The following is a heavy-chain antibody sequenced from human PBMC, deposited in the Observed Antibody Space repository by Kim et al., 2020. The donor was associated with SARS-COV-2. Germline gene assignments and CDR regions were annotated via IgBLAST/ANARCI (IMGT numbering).Heavy chain of an antibody. Sequence: GESLKISCKGSGYSFTSYWIGFVRPLPLPVLEWMGIIYPGDSDTRYSPSFQGQVTISADKSISTAYLQWSSLKASDTAMYYCARSIAAGQGQHGYYYYGMDVWGQGTTVTVSS. V-gene: IGHV5-51*01. D-gene: IGHD6-13*01. CDR2: IYPGDSDT. CDR3: ARSIAAGQGQHGYYYYGMDV. CDR1: GYSFTSYW. J-gene: IGHJ6*02.